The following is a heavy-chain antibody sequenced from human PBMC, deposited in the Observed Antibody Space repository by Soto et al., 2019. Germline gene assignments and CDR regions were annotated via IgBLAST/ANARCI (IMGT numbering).Heavy chain of an antibody. J-gene: IGHJ6*02. CDR2: ISGSGGNT. CDR3: AKDLGDGYATGVYYYGMDV. Sequence: TGGSLRLSCAASGFTFSSYAMSWVRQAPGKGLEWVSAISGSGGNTYYADSVKGRFTISRDNSKNTLYLQMNSLRAEDTAVYYCAKDLGDGYATGVYYYGMDVWGQGTTVTVSS. CDR1: GFTFSSYA. D-gene: IGHD5-12*01. V-gene: IGHV3-23*01.